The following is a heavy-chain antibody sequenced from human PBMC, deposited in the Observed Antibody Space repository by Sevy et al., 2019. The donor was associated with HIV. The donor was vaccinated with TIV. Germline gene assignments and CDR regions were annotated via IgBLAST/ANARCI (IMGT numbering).Heavy chain of an antibody. CDR1: GFTFSSYS. Sequence: GGSLRLSCAASGFTFSSYSMNWVRQAPGKGLEWVSSISSSSSYIYYADSVKGRFTISRDNAKNSLYLQMNSLRAEDTAVYYCARDLFIVVVPAATGNNDYWGQGTLVTVSS. V-gene: IGHV3-21*01. D-gene: IGHD2-2*01. CDR2: ISSSSSYI. J-gene: IGHJ4*02. CDR3: ARDLFIVVVPAATGNNDY.